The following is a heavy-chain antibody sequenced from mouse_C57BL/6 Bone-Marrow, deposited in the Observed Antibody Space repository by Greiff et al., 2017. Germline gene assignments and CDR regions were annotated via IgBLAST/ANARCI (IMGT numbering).Heavy chain of an antibody. CDR3: ARWGGSRYAYWYFDV. CDR1: GYSITSDY. Sequence: EVQRVESGPGLAKPSQTLSLTCSVTGYSITSDYWNWIRKFPGNKLEYIGYISYSGSTYYYPSLKNRISITRDTSKNQYYLQLNSVTTEDTATYYSARWGGSRYAYWYFDVWGTGTTVTVSS. V-gene: IGHV3-8*01. CDR2: ISYSGST. D-gene: IGHD1-1*01. J-gene: IGHJ1*03.